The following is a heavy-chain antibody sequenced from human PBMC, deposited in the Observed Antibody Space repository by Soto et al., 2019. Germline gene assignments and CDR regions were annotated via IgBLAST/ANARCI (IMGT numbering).Heavy chain of an antibody. CDR3: AKDHLETTVTTPSY. Sequence: GGSLRLSCAASGFTFSSYGMHWVRQAPGKGLEWVAAISYDGNNKYYADSVKGRFTISRDNFKNTLYLQMDSLRAEDTAMYYCAKDHLETTVTTPSYWGQGTLVTVSS. J-gene: IGHJ4*02. D-gene: IGHD4-17*01. CDR2: ISYDGNNK. V-gene: IGHV3-30*18. CDR1: GFTFSSYG.